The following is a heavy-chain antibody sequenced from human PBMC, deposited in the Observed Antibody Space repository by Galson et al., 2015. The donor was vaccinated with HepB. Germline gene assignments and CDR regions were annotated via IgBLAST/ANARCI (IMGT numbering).Heavy chain of an antibody. D-gene: IGHD3-22*01. J-gene: IGHJ4*02. CDR1: GGTFSGYA. V-gene: IGHV1-69*13. CDR2: IIPIFGTA. Sequence: SVKVSCKASGGTFSGYAISWVRQAPGQGLEWMGGIIPIFGTANYAQKFQGRVTITADESTSTAYMELSSLRSEDTAVYYCAISLYDSSGYGYFDYWGQGTLVTVSS. CDR3: AISLYDSSGYGYFDY.